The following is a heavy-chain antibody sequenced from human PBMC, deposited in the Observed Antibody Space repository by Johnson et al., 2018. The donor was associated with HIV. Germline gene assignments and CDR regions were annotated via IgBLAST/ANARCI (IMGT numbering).Heavy chain of an antibody. J-gene: IGHJ3*02. V-gene: IGHV3-66*02. CDR1: GFTFSSYA. D-gene: IGHD5-12*01. Sequence: VQLVESGGGLVQPGGSLRLSCAASGFTFSSYAMHWVRQAPGTGLEWVSVIYRGGSTYHADSVTGRFTISRDNSKNTLYLQMNSLRAEDTAVYYCARGGYSGYDPAGPDAFDIWGQGTMVTVSS. CDR2: IYRGGST. CDR3: ARGGYSGYDPAGPDAFDI.